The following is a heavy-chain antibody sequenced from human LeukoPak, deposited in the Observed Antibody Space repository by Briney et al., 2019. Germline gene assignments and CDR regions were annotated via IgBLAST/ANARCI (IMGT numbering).Heavy chain of an antibody. V-gene: IGHV1-18*01. D-gene: IGHD6-13*01. J-gene: IGHJ4*02. CDR3: ARDTRLTAAGHFDN. Sequence: ASVKDFCKASGDTFVRYGISWGRQGPGEGVEWMCWISTSKGNTNYAQKFQCRVTMTTDTSTSTAYMELRSLRSEDTAVYFCARDTRLTAAGHFDNWGQGTLVTVSS. CDR1: GDTFVRYG. CDR2: ISTSKGNT.